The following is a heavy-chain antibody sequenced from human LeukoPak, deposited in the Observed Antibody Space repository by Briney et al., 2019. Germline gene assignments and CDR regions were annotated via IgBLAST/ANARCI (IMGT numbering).Heavy chain of an antibody. CDR3: AAGLGTSDFDY. J-gene: IGHJ4*02. CDR1: GFTFSNAW. CDR2: IKGKVSGGTT. D-gene: IGHD7-27*01. Sequence: GGSLRLFCAASGFTFSNAWMNWVRQAPGKGLEWVGRIKGKVSGGTTDYAAPVEGRFTVSRDDSKNTVYLQMNSLKTEDTAVYYCAAGLGTSDFDYWGQGTLVTVSS. V-gene: IGHV3-15*01.